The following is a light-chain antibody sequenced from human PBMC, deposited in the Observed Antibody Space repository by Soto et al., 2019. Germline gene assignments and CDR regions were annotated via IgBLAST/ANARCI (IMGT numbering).Light chain of an antibody. V-gene: IGKV3-20*01. J-gene: IGKJ2*01. CDR3: QQYGSSPYT. CDR2: GAS. CDR1: QSVRSSY. Sequence: ENVLTQSPGTLSLSPGERATLSCRASQSVRSSYLAWYQQRPGHAPRLHIYGASTRATDIPDRFSGSGSGTDFTLTISSLEPEDFAMFYCQQYGSSPYTFGQGTKLEI.